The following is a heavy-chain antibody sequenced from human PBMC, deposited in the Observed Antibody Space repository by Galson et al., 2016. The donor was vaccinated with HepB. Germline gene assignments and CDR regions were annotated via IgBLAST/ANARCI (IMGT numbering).Heavy chain of an antibody. CDR2: IYYSGNT. J-gene: IGHJ6*02. V-gene: IGHV4-59*01. Sequence: ETLSLTCTVSGGSISTYYWIWIRQPPGKGLEWIGYIYYSGNTNYNPPLKSRVTISIDTSKNQFSLNLSSVTAADTAMYYCAREAVGYSTSGTPPYGMDVWGQGTTVTVSS. CDR3: AREAVGYSTSGTPPYGMDV. D-gene: IGHD3-10*01. CDR1: GGSISTYY.